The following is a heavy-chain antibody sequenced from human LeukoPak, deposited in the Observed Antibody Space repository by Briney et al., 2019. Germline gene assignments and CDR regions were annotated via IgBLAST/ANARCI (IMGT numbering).Heavy chain of an antibody. Sequence: SETLSLTCTVSGGSISSYYWSWIRQPAGKGLEWIGRIYTSGSTNYNPSLKSRVTMSVDTSKNQFSPKLSSVTAADTAVYYCAREKETTVKYYYYYYMDVWGKGTTVTVSS. V-gene: IGHV4-4*07. J-gene: IGHJ6*03. D-gene: IGHD4-11*01. CDR3: AREKETTVKYYYYYYMDV. CDR2: IYTSGST. CDR1: GGSISSYY.